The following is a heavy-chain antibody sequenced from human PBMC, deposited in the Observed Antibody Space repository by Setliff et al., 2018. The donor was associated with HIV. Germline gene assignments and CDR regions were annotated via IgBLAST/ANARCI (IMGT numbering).Heavy chain of an antibody. CDR3: ARVREGFLPYDAFEI. Sequence: SETLSLTCVAYGGSLSSYYWNWIRQTPGKGLEWIGEIHPTGHINYNPSYKSRVTVSLDTSKIQFSLKLNSVTAADTAVYYCARVREGFLPYDAFEIWGQGTMVTVS. J-gene: IGHJ3*02. CDR1: GGSLSSYY. D-gene: IGHD3-3*01. CDR2: IHPTGHI. V-gene: IGHV4-34*01.